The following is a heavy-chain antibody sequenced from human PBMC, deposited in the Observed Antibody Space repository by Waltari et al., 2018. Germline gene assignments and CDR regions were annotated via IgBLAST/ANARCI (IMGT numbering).Heavy chain of an antibody. D-gene: IGHD2-15*01. CDR2: SYYSGSP. CDR3: ATHSANHDYHYYAMDV. V-gene: IGHV4-39*01. Sequence: QLQLQESGPGLVKPSAPLSLTCIVSGGSIISTTYSWGWIRQPPGQGLEWIGSSYYSGSPNYNPSLKSRVTISVDTSKNRFSLKVSSVTAADTALYYCATHSANHDYHYYAMDVWGLGTTVTVSS. J-gene: IGHJ6*02. CDR1: GGSIISTTYS.